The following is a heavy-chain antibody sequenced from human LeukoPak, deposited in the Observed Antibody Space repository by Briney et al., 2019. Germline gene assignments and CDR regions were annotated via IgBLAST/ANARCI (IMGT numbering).Heavy chain of an antibody. CDR1: GGSFSGYY. CDR3: ARKLRITIFGVVTYYYYYMDV. V-gene: IGHV4-34*01. Sequence: SETLSLTCAVYGGSFSGYYWSWIRQPPGKGLEWIGEINHSGSTNYNPSLKSRVTISVDTSKNQLSLKLSSVTAADTAVYYCARKLRITIFGVVTYYYYYMDVWGKGTTVTVSS. J-gene: IGHJ6*03. CDR2: INHSGST. D-gene: IGHD3-3*01.